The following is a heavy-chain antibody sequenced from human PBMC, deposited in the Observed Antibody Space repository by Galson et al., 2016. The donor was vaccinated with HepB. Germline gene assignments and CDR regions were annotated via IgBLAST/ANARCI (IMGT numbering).Heavy chain of an antibody. Sequence: SLRLSCAASGFRFSDYNMNWVRQAPGRGLEWVAYISASSGTIYYADSVKGRFTISRDNANNSLSLQMNSLRAEDTAFYYCARPYTYYFGSGSYFDVLHYGVAGWGQGPTVTVSS. J-gene: IGHJ6*02. V-gene: IGHV3-48*01. D-gene: IGHD3-10*01. CDR3: ARPYTYYFGSGSYFDVLHYGVAG. CDR1: GFRFSDYN. CDR2: ISASSGTI.